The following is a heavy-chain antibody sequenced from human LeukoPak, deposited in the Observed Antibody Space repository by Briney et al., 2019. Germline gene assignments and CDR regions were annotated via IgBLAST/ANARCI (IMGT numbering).Heavy chain of an antibody. CDR1: GFTFSSYA. J-gene: IGHJ6*03. D-gene: IGHD3-3*01. CDR3: ARDAQAYYDFWSGCPHYMDV. Sequence: PGGSLRLSCAASGFTFSSYAMHWVRQAPGKGLEWVAVISYDGSNKYYADSVKGRFTISRDNSKNTLYLQMNSLRAEDTAVYYCARDAQAYYDFWSGCPHYMDVWGKGTTVTVSS. CDR2: ISYDGSNK. V-gene: IGHV3-30-3*01.